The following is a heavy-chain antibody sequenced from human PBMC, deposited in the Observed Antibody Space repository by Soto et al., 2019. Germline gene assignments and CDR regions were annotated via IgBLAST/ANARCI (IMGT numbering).Heavy chain of an antibody. Sequence: EVQLVESGGGLVQPGGSLRLSCAASGFTVSSTYMSWVLQAPGKGQEWVSVIYSGGSTYYADSVKGRFTIARDNSKNTLYLQMNSLRAEDTAVYYCARSSGYYPIFYYWGQGTLVTGSS. CDR2: IYSGGST. D-gene: IGHD3-22*01. CDR3: ARSSGYYPIFYY. V-gene: IGHV3-66*01. CDR1: GFTVSSTY. J-gene: IGHJ4*02.